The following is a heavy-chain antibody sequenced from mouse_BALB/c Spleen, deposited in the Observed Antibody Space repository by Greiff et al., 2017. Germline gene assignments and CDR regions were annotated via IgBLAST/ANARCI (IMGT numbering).Heavy chain of an antibody. CDR2: IYPGSGST. D-gene: IGHD2-1*01. V-gene: IGHV1S22*01. CDR3: TRSIYPVGFDV. J-gene: IGHJ1*01. Sequence: LQQPGSELVRPGASVKLSCKASGYTFTSYWMHWVKQRHGQGLEWIGNIYPGSGSTNYDEKFKSKGTLTVDTSSSTAYMHLSSLTSEDSAVYYCTRSIYPVGFDVWGAGTTVTVSS. CDR1: GYTFTSYW.